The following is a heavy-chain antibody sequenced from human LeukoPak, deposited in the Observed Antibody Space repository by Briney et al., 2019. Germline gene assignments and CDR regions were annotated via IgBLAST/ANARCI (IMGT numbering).Heavy chain of an antibody. Sequence: PSETLSLTCTVSGGSISSYFWSWIRQPAGKGLXXXXXXXPSGSTNYSPSLKSRVTMSVDTSKNQFSLKLSSVTAADTAVYYCARAAAFYYDSSGYYTSPYYYGMDVWGQGTTVAVSS. J-gene: IGHJ6*02. CDR3: ARAAAFYYDSSGYYTSPYYYGMDV. CDR2: XXPSGST. D-gene: IGHD3-22*01. CDR1: GGSISSYF. V-gene: IGHV4-4*07.